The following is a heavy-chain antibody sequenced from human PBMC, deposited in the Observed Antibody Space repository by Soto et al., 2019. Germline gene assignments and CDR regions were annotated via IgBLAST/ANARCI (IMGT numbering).Heavy chain of an antibody. V-gene: IGHV3-9*01. CDR3: ARVSSGAMGPLDY. D-gene: IGHD5-18*01. CDR2: ISWNRCSI. J-gene: IGHJ4*03. Sequence: GGSVRLSCADSVFPFDDYSRHVVRQAPGKGLECVSGISWNRCSIGYADSLKARFTVARDNAKNSLYLQMNSLRAEDTALYYRARVSSGAMGPLDYWGHGTLVNVSS. CDR1: VFPFDDYS.